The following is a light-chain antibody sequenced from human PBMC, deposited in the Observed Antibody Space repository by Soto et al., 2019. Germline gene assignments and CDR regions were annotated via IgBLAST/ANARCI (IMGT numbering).Light chain of an antibody. CDR3: QLWDSSSDHVV. CDR1: NIGSKS. J-gene: IGLJ2*01. CDR2: YDS. Sequence: SSELTQPPSVSVAPGKTAKITCGGNNIGSKSVHWYQQKPGQAPVLVIYYDSARPSGIPERFSGSNSGNTAILTISRVEAGDEADFYCQLWDSSSDHVVFGGGTKLTVL. V-gene: IGLV3-21*04.